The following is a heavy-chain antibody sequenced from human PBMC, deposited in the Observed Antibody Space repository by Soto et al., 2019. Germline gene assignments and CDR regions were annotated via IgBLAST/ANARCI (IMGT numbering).Heavy chain of an antibody. J-gene: IGHJ3*02. CDR1: GDFICRLVFY. D-gene: IGHD3-22*01. V-gene: IGHV4-31*02. CDR2: IYFRGNT. Sequence: VSGDFICRLVFYWTWIRQHPEKGLEWIGNIYFRGNTYYSPSLESRLTISVDTSKNQFSLKLTSVTAADTAVYYCAREGGSYDSGGYLIRGAFDIWGQGTMVT. CDR3: AREGGSYDSGGYLIRGAFDI.